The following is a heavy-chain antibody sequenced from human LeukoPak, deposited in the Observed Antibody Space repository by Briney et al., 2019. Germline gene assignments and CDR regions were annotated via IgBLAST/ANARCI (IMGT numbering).Heavy chain of an antibody. CDR1: GCTFSSYA. Sequence: GGSLRLSCAASGCTFSSYAMSWVRQAPGKGLEWVSAISGSGGSTYYADSVKGRFTISRDNSKNTLYLQMNSLRAEDTAVYYCGKRYYDFWSGYYHHSDYWGQGTLVTVSS. V-gene: IGHV3-23*01. D-gene: IGHD3-3*01. CDR3: GKRYYDFWSGYYHHSDY. CDR2: ISGSGGST. J-gene: IGHJ4*02.